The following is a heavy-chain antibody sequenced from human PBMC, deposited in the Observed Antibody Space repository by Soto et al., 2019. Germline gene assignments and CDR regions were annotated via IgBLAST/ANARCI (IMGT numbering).Heavy chain of an antibody. V-gene: IGHV4-39*01. Sequence: PSETLSLTCTVSGGSISSSSYYWGWIRQPPGKGLEWIGSIYYSGSTYYNPSLKSRVTISVDTSKNQFSLKLSSVTAADTAVHYCARQMARVLYGMDVWGQGTTVT. CDR3: ARQMARVLYGMDV. CDR2: IYYSGST. CDR1: GGSISSSSYY. D-gene: IGHD3-10*01. J-gene: IGHJ6*02.